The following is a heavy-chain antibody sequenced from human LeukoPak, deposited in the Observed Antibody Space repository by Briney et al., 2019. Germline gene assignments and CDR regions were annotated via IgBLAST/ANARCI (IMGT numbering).Heavy chain of an antibody. Sequence: GGSLRLSCAAAGFTVSSNYMSWVRQAPGKGLEWVSVIYSGGSTYYADSVKGRFTISRDNSKNTLYLQMSSLRAEDTAVYYFARIGGPRSLDYWGQGTLVTVSS. CDR3: ARIGGPRSLDY. CDR1: GFTVSSNY. D-gene: IGHD3-10*01. V-gene: IGHV3-66*02. J-gene: IGHJ4*02. CDR2: IYSGGST.